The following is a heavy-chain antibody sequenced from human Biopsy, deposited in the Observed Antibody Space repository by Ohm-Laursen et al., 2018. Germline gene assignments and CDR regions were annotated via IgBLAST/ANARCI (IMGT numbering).Heavy chain of an antibody. CDR2: INPGGNST. CDR1: GYTFTTYY. J-gene: IGHJ4*02. CDR3: ALASFDY. Sequence: ASVKVSCKASGYTFTTYYIHWARQAPGQGLEWMGIINPGGNSTAYTQNFQGRATMTWDTSTTTVYMELSSLRSEDTAVYYCALASFDYWGQGTLVTVPS. V-gene: IGHV1-46*01.